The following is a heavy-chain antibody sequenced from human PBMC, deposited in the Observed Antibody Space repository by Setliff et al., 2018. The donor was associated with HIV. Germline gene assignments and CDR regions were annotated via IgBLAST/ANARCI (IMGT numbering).Heavy chain of an antibody. J-gene: IGHJ4*02. CDR1: GFTFSDHS. D-gene: IGHD3-10*01. CDR3: GTYYYGSGKIDY. Sequence: GGSLRLSCTASGFTFSDHSMTWIRQAPEKGLEWVSYITAGGGSTFYADSVKGRFTISRDNADNSLFLQMNSLNADDTAVYYCGTYYYGSGKIDYWGQGTLVTVSS. V-gene: IGHV3-11*01. CDR2: ITAGGGST.